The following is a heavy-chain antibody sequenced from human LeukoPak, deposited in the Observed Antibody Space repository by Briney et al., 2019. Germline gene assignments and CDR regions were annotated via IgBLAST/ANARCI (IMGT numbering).Heavy chain of an antibody. V-gene: IGHV3-30*04. CDR2: ISYDGSNK. D-gene: IGHD6-13*01. CDR3: ARDSLYSSSWYFDY. Sequence: GGSLRLSCAASGFTFSSYAMHWVRQAPGKGLEWVAVISYDGSNKYYADPVKGRFTISRDNSKNTLYLQMNSLRAEDTAVYYCARDSLYSSSWYFDYWGQGTLVTVSS. J-gene: IGHJ4*02. CDR1: GFTFSSYA.